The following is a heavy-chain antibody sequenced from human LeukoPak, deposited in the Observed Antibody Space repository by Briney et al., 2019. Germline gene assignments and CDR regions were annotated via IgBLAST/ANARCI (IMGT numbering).Heavy chain of an antibody. CDR2: IYYSGST. Sequence: PSETLSLTCTVSGGSISSSSYYWGWIRQPPGKGLEWIGSIYYSGSTYYNPSLKSRVTISVDTSKNQFSLKLSSVTAADTAVYYCARGFRRGGDYGGVTDYWGQGTLVTVSS. CDR3: ARGFRRGGDYGGVTDY. J-gene: IGHJ4*02. D-gene: IGHD4-17*01. V-gene: IGHV4-39*07. CDR1: GGSISSSSYY.